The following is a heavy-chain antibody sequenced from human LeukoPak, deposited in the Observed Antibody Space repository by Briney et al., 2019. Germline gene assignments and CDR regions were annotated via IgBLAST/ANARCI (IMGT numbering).Heavy chain of an antibody. CDR2: IHYSGST. V-gene: IGHV4-59*01. J-gene: IGHJ4*02. D-gene: IGHD3-22*01. CDR1: GGSISSYY. CDR3: ARGDSSGYWYFDY. Sequence: SETLSLTCTVPGGSISSYYWSWIRQPPGEGLEWIGYIHYSGSTNYDPSLKSRVTISVDTSKNQFSLKLSSVTAADTAVYYCARGDSSGYWYFDYWGQGTLVTVSS.